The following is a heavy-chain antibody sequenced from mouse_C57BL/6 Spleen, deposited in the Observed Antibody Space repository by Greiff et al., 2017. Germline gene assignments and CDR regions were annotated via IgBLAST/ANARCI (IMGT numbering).Heavy chain of an antibody. CDR2: ISYDGSN. Sequence: DVKLQESGPGLVKPSQSLSLTCSVTGYSITSGYYWNWIRQFPGNKLEWMGYISYDGSNNYNPSLKNRISITRDTSKNQFFLKLNSVTTEDTATYYCARETHDYDVFAYWGQGTLVTVSA. CDR1: GYSITSGYY. D-gene: IGHD2-4*01. J-gene: IGHJ3*01. CDR3: ARETHDYDVFAY. V-gene: IGHV3-6*01.